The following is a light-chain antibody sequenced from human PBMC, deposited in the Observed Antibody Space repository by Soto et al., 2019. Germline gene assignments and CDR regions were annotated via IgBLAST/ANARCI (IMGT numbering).Light chain of an antibody. CDR3: QQYGSSRWT. Sequence: ENVLTQSPGTLSLSPGERATLSCRASQSVSSNYLAWYQQKPGQAPRLLVYGASSRATGIPDRFSGSGSGTDFTLTLSRLEPEDFAVYYCQQYGSSRWTFGQGTKVEIK. CDR2: GAS. CDR1: QSVSSNY. J-gene: IGKJ1*01. V-gene: IGKV3-20*01.